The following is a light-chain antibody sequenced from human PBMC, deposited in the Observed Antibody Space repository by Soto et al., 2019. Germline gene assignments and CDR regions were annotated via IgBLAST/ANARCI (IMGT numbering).Light chain of an antibody. J-gene: IGLJ2*01. CDR2: GNN. V-gene: IGLV1-44*01. CDR3: AAWDDSLNGRV. CDR1: SSNIGSNT. Sequence: QSVLTQPPSASGTPGQRVTISCSGSSSNIGSNTVNWYRQLPGTAPKLLIYGNNPRPSGVPDRFSGSKSGTSASLAISGLQSEDETDYYCAAWDDSLNGRVFGGGTKLTVL.